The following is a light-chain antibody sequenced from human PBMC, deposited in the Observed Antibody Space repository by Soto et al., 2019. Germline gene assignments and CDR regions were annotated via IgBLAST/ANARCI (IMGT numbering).Light chain of an antibody. V-gene: IGKV1-39*01. Sequence: DIPITPSPSSLSSSVGSRASITCRASQSISNYLNWYQQKPGKAPKLLIYTASSLQSGVPSRFSGSGSGTHFTLTVSSLQPEDFVTYFCQQSYSTPWTFGHGTTVDSK. CDR2: TAS. CDR3: QQSYSTPWT. CDR1: QSISNY. J-gene: IGKJ1*01.